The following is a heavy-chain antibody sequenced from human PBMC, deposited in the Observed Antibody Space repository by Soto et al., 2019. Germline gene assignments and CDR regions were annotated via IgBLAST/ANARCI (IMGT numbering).Heavy chain of an antibody. CDR2: IYPSDSDT. CDR1: GYNFAGYW. D-gene: IGHD3-3*01. V-gene: IGHV5-51*01. J-gene: IGHJ4*02. Sequence: GESLKISCQGSGYNFAGYWIAWVRQMTGKGLELMGIIYPSDSDTRYRPSFQGQVTISADKSISSAYLQWSSLRASDTAMYYCARGGVSTRTFDYWGQGTPVTVSS. CDR3: ARGGVSTRTFDY.